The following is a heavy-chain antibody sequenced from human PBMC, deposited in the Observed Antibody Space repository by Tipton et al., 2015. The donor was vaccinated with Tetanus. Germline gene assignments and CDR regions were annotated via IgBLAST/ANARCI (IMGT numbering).Heavy chain of an antibody. Sequence: SLRLSCAASGFTLTNYAMSWVRQAPGKGLEWVSVLYADVDVAYYADSVRGRFIISRGKSENTLYLQMNSLRAEDTATYYCAKDSRHTGYDADLWGQGTLVAVSS. D-gene: IGHD5-12*01. CDR3: AKDSRHTGYDADL. J-gene: IGHJ5*02. CDR1: GFTLTNYA. V-gene: IGHV3-23*03. CDR2: LYADVDVA.